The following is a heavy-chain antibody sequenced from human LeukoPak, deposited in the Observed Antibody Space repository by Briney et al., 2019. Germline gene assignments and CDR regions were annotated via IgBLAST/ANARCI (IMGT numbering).Heavy chain of an antibody. CDR3: AKDRRVVPAAIGGYFDY. V-gene: IGHV3-23*01. D-gene: IGHD2-2*02. J-gene: IGHJ4*02. CDR2: ISGSGGGT. Sequence: GGSLRLSCAASGFTFDDYAMHWVRQAPGKGLEWVSAISGSGGGTYYADSVKGRFTISRDNSKNTLYLQMNSLRAEDTAVYYCAKDRRVVPAAIGGYFDYWGQGTLVTVSS. CDR1: GFTFDDYA.